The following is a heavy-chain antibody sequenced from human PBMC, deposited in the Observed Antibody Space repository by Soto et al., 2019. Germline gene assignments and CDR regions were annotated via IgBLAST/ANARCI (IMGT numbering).Heavy chain of an antibody. V-gene: IGHV3-30*18. D-gene: IGHD3-16*02. Sequence: QVQLVESGGGVVQPGRSLRLSCAASGFTFSSYGMHWVRQAPGKGLEWVAVISYDGSNKYYADSVKGRFTISRDNSKNPLYLKRTTRRAEDTVVYSCAKEGKIYDYVGGISRPAKSSQHGGQGPLVTVPS. CDR3: AKEGKIYDYVGGISRPAKSSQH. CDR2: ISYDGSNK. CDR1: GFTFSSYG. J-gene: IGHJ1*01.